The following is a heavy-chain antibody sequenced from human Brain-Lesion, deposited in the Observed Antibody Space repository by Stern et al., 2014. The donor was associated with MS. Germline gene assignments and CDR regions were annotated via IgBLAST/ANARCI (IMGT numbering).Heavy chain of an antibody. D-gene: IGHD5-18*01. CDR1: GGSVGSGSYD. Sequence: QVQLQESGPGLVKPSQTLSLTCTVSGGSVGSGSYDWSWIRQPAGKGLEWIGRIYTTGSTYYNPSLKSRVSIPIDTSKNQFSLKLPSVTAADTAVYYCARDKEDTNMAFRYFDNWGQGTLVTVSS. CDR2: IYTTGST. V-gene: IGHV4-61*02. CDR3: ARDKEDTNMAFRYFDN. J-gene: IGHJ4*02.